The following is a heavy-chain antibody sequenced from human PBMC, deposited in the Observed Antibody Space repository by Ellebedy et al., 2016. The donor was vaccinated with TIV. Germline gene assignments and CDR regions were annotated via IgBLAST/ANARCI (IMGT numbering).Heavy chain of an antibody. V-gene: IGHV4-59*13. CDR2: YNGGT. CDR3: ARGVYYYFMDV. CDR1: GGSILGYY. Sequence: SETLSLTXTVSGGSILGYYWNWIRQSPGKGLEWIGYYNGGTNYNPSLKSRVTMSEDTSRNHVSLKLKSVTAADTAVYYCARGVYYYFMDVWGKGTTVTVSS. J-gene: IGHJ6*03.